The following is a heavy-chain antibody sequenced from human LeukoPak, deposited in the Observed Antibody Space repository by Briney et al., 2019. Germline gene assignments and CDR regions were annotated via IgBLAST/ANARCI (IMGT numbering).Heavy chain of an antibody. J-gene: IGHJ6*04. V-gene: IGHV3-15*01. CDR3: ATGTRMDV. CDR2: IKSKTDGGTT. CDR1: GFTFSNAW. D-gene: IGHD1-1*01. Sequence: GGSLRLSCAASGFTFSNAWMTWVRQAPGKGLEWVGRIKSKTDGGTTEDAAPVKGRFTISTDDSNNTLYLQMNSLQTEDTAVYYCATGTRMDVWGKGTTVAVSS.